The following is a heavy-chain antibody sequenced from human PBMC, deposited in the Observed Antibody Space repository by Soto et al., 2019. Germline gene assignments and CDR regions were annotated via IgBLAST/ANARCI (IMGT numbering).Heavy chain of an antibody. CDR3: ARLSYDILTGPPDY. CDR1: GESFSGYI. D-gene: IGHD3-9*01. Sequence: PSETLSLTCTVYGESFSGYIWTWIRQTPGKGLQWIGQINHSGSAYYNPSLKSRVTISVDTPKNQVSLKLSSVTAADTAVYYCARLSYDILTGPPDYWGQGTLVTVSS. J-gene: IGHJ4*02. CDR2: INHSGSA. V-gene: IGHV4-34*01.